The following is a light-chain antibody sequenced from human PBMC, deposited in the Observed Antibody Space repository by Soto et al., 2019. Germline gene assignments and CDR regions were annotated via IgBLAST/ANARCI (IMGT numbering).Light chain of an antibody. CDR1: QSISSW. V-gene: IGKV1-5*01. Sequence: DIQIAQSASPLSSSFGYIFTITCLASQSISSWLAWYQQKPGKAPKLLIYDASTLQSGVPSRFTGSESGTEFTLTISGLQPDDFAAYYCQQYNTYPCTFGQGTKVDIK. CDR2: DAS. J-gene: IGKJ1*01. CDR3: QQYNTYPCT.